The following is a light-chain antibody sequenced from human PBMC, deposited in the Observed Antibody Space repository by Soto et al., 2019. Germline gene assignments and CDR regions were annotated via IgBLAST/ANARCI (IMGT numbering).Light chain of an antibody. Sequence: EIGLTQSPGTLYLSPGERATLSCRASHTISSSYLAWYQQKPGQAPRLLMYGISRRATGIPDRFSGSGSGTDFTLTITRLEPEDFAVYYCQQYVTSSPRTFGQGTKVEIK. CDR1: HTISSSY. J-gene: IGKJ1*01. V-gene: IGKV3-20*01. CDR3: QQYVTSSPRT. CDR2: GIS.